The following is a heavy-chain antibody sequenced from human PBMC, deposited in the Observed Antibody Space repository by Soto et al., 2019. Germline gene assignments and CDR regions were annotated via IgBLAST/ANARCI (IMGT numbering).Heavy chain of an antibody. V-gene: IGHV5-10-1*01. CDR1: GFSFTNYW. CDR3: ARIELMARNWFHH. Sequence: GESLKISCKGSGFSFTNYWISWVRQMPGKGLEWMGNIDPVDSYANYSPSFQGHVTFSVDTSISTAYLQWSSLKAYDTAMHFCARIELMARNWFHHWGRGRLVTVSS. CDR2: IDPVDSYA. D-gene: IGHD2-21*01. J-gene: IGHJ5*02.